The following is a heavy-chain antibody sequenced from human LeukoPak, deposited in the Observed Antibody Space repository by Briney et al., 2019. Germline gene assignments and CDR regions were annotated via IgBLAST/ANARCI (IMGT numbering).Heavy chain of an antibody. Sequence: PSETLSLTCTVSGGSISSYYWSWIRRPAGKGLEWIGRIYTSGSTNYNPSLKSRVTMSEDTSKNQFSLKLSSVTAADTAVYYCARTRGYSSGWYYFDYWGQGTLVTVSS. CDR1: GGSISSYY. CDR3: ARTRGYSSGWYYFDY. J-gene: IGHJ4*02. D-gene: IGHD6-19*01. CDR2: IYTSGST. V-gene: IGHV4-4*07.